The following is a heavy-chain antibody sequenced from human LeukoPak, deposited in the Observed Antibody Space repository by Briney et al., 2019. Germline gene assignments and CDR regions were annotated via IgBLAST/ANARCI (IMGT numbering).Heavy chain of an antibody. CDR2: ISAYNGNT. D-gene: IGHD2-15*01. V-gene: IGHV1-18*01. CDR3: ASDRAHCSGGSCYSPNWFDP. J-gene: IGHJ5*02. CDR1: GYTFTSYG. Sequence: ASVKVSCKASGYTFTSYGISWVRQAPGQGLEWMGCISAYNGNTNYAQKLQGRVTMTTDTSTSTAYMELRSLRSDDTAVYYCASDRAHCSGGSCYSPNWFDPWGQGTLVTVSS.